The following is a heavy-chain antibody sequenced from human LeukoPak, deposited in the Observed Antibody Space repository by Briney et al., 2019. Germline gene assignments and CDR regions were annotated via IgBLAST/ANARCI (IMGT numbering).Heavy chain of an antibody. J-gene: IGHJ4*02. Sequence: GGSLRLSCAASGFTFSDYYMSWIRQAPGKGLEWVSYISSSGSTIYYADSVKGRFTISRDNAKNSLCLQMNSLRAEDTAVYYCARDRGDQVVPAALDYWGQGTLVTVSS. CDR1: GFTFSDYY. D-gene: IGHD2-2*01. CDR3: ARDRGDQVVPAALDY. CDR2: ISSSGSTI. V-gene: IGHV3-11*01.